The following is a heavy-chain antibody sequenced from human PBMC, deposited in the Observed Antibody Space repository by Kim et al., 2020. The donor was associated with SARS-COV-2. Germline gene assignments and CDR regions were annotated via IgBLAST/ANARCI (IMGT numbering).Heavy chain of an antibody. CDR3: ATRVTIFGVVINGDDNLSRETDY. V-gene: IGHV1-24*01. Sequence: ASVKVSCKVSGYTLTELSMHWVRQAPGKGLEWMGGFDPEDGETIYAQKFQGRVTMTEDTSTDTAYMELSSLRSEDTAVYYCATRVTIFGVVINGDDNLSRETDYWGQGTLVTVSS. CDR1: GYTLTELS. D-gene: IGHD3-3*01. J-gene: IGHJ4*02. CDR2: FDPEDGET.